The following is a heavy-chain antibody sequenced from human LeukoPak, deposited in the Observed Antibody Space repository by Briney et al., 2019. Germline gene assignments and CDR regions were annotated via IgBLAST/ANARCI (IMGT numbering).Heavy chain of an antibody. D-gene: IGHD4-23*01. CDR2: IIPIFGTA. CDR3: ARDSEPHSNYGGNSKTVDY. Sequence: ASVKVSCKASGGTFSSYAISWVRQAPGQGFEWMGGIIPIFGTANYAQKFQGRVTITADESTSTAYMELSSLRSEDTAVYYCARDSEPHSNYGGNSKTVDYWGQGTLVTVSS. J-gene: IGHJ4*02. CDR1: GGTFSSYA. V-gene: IGHV1-69*13.